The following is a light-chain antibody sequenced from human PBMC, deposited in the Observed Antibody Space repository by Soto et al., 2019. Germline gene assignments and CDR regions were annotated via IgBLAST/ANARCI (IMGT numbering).Light chain of an antibody. J-gene: IGKJ4*01. CDR1: QSVYSM. CDR2: AAS. V-gene: IGKV3-11*01. CDR3: QQRSNWPPLT. Sequence: EIVMTQSPATLSVSPGERATLSCRASQSVYSMLAWYQQKPGQAPRLLIYAASTRATGIPARFSGSGSGTDFTLTISSLEPEDFAVYYCQQRSNWPPLTFGGGTKVDIK.